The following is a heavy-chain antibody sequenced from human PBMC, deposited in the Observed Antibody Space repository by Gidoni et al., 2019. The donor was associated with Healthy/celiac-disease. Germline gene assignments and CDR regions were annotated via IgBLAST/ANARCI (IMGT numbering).Heavy chain of an antibody. CDR2: FDPEDGET. Sequence: QVQLVQSGAEVRKHGVSVKVYCKVAGYTLTELAMNWVLQAPGKGLEWVGGFDPEDGETIYAQKFQGRVTMTEDTSTDTAYRELSSLRSEDTAVYYCATGSQWLLDYYYGMDVWGQGTTVTVSS. CDR3: ATGSQWLLDYYYGMDV. V-gene: IGHV1-24*01. J-gene: IGHJ6*02. CDR1: GYTLTELA. D-gene: IGHD5-12*01.